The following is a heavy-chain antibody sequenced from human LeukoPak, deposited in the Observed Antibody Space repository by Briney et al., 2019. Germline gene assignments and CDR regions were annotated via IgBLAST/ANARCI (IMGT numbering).Heavy chain of an antibody. CDR3: ARWGAGIVVVPAAIGY. CDR2: IYPGDSDT. V-gene: IGHV5-51*01. CDR1: GYRFTYYW. D-gene: IGHD2-2*02. Sequence: GESLKISCKGSGYRFTYYWIAWVRQMPGKGLEWMGIIYPGDSDTRYSPSFQGQVTISTDKSINTAYLQWSSLKASDTAMYYCARWGAGIVVVPAAIGYWGQGTLVTVSS. J-gene: IGHJ4*02.